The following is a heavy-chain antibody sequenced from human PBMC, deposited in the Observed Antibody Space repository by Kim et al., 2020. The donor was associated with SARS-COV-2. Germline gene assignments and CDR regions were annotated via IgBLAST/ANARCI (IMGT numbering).Heavy chain of an antibody. D-gene: IGHD3-22*01. Sequence: VKGRFTISRDNSKNTLYLQMNSLRAEDTAVYYCAKDTEYYYDSMGGMDVWGQGTTVTVSS. CDR3: AKDTEYYYDSMGGMDV. J-gene: IGHJ6*02. V-gene: IGHV3-23*01.